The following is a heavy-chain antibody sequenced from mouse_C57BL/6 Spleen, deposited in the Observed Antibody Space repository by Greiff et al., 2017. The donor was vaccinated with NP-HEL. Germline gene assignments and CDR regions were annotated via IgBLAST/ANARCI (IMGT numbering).Heavy chain of an antibody. V-gene: IGHV5-6*02. CDR2: ISSGGSYT. CDR3: ARRVYGSSLYAMDY. Sequence: EVKLMESGGDLVKPGGSLKLSCAASGFTFSSYGMSWVRQTPDKRLEWVATISSGGSYTYYPDSVKGRFTISRDNVKNTLYLQMSSLKSEDTAMYYCARRVYGSSLYAMDYWGQGTSVTVSS. CDR1: GFTFSSYG. J-gene: IGHJ4*01. D-gene: IGHD1-1*01.